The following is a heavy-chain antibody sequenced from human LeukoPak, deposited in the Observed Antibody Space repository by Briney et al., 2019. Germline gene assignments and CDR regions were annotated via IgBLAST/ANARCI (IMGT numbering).Heavy chain of an antibody. CDR1: GFTFSGSA. CDR2: IRSKANSYAT. D-gene: IGHD3-9*01. J-gene: IGHJ4*02. CDR3: TRPILTGYYNGDY. V-gene: IGHV3-73*01. Sequence: GGSLRLSCAASGFTFSGSAMHWVRQASGKGLEWVGRIRSKANSYATAYAASVKGRFTISRDDSKNTAYLQMSSLKTEDTAVYYCTRPILTGYYNGDYWGQGTLVTVSS.